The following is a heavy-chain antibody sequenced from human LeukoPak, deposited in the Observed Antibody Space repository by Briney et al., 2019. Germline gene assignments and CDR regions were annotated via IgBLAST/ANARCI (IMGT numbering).Heavy chain of an antibody. CDR2: INPNSGGT. V-gene: IGHV1-2*02. J-gene: IGHJ3*02. CDR1: GYTFTGYF. D-gene: IGHD3-22*01. CDR3: ARPTYYYDGSGYKTDAFDI. Sequence: ASVRVSCKASGYTFTGYFMHWVRQAPGQGLEWMGWINPNSGGTDYAEMFQGRVTMTRDTSISTAYMELKTLKSDDTAVYFCARPTYYYDGSGYKTDAFDIWGQGTMVTVSS.